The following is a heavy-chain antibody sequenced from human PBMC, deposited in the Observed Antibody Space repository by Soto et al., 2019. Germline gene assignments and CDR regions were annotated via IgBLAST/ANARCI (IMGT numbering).Heavy chain of an antibody. D-gene: IGHD6-19*01. Sequence: QVQLVQSGAEVKKPGASVKVSCKASGYTFTGYYMHWVRQAPGQGLEWMGWINPNSGGTKYAKKFQGWVTMTRDTSISTAYMELRRLRSGDTAVYFCARDIGSGPQYYFDYWGQGNLVTVSS. J-gene: IGHJ4*02. CDR3: ARDIGSGPQYYFDY. V-gene: IGHV1-2*04. CDR2: INPNSGGT. CDR1: GYTFTGYY.